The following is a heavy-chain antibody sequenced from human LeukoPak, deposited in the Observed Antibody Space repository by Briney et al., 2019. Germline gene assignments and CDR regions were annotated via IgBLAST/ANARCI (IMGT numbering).Heavy chain of an antibody. D-gene: IGHD5-18*01. J-gene: IGHJ5*02. Sequence: SETLSLTCTVSGDSISNRNSYWVWIRQPPGKGLEWLGSVYYSGITYYNPSLKSRVTVSLDTSKTQFSLKLSSVTAADTAVYYCARGRGYSYAFDPWGQGTLVTVSS. CDR1: GDSISNRNSY. V-gene: IGHV4-39*07. CDR2: VYYSGIT. CDR3: ARGRGYSYAFDP.